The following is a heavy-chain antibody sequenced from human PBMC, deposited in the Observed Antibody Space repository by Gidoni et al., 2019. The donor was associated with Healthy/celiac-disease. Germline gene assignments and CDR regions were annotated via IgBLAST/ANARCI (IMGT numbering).Heavy chain of an antibody. CDR1: GFTFSSYA. V-gene: IGHV3-23*01. CDR3: AKGAGRSGIAARPNAFDI. Sequence: EVQLLESGGGLVQPGGSLRLSCAASGFTFSSYAMSWVRQAQGKGLEWVSAISGSGGSTYYADSVKGRFTISRDNSKNTLYLQMNSLRAEDTAVYYCAKGAGRSGIAARPNAFDIWGQGTMVTVSS. CDR2: ISGSGGST. D-gene: IGHD6-6*01. J-gene: IGHJ3*02.